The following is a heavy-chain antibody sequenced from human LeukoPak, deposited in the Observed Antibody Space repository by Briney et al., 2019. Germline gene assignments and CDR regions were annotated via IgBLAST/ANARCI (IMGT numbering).Heavy chain of an antibody. D-gene: IGHD5-12*01. CDR3: ARGRRLNGYSGYDYRRGYFDY. J-gene: IGHJ4*02. CDR1: GGSISSGGYS. Sequence: SETLSLTCAVSGGSISSGGYSWSWIRQPPGKGLEWIGYIYHSGSTYYNPSLKSRVTISVDRSKNQFSLKLSSVTAADTAVYYCARGRRLNGYSGYDYRRGYFDYWGQGTLVTVSS. V-gene: IGHV4-30-2*01. CDR2: IYHSGST.